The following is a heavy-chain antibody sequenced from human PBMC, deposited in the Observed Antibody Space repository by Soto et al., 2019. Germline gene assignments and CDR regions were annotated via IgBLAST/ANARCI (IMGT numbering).Heavy chain of an antibody. V-gene: IGHV1-18*01. CDR2: ISAYNGNT. Sequence: GASVKVSCKASGYTFTSYGISWVRQAPGQGLEWMGWISAYNGNTNYAQKLQGRVTMTTDTSTSTAYMELRSLRSDDPAVYYCARAVRYDFWSGPGSYYGMDVWGQGTTVTSP. D-gene: IGHD3-3*01. J-gene: IGHJ6*02. CDR1: GYTFTSYG. CDR3: ARAVRYDFWSGPGSYYGMDV.